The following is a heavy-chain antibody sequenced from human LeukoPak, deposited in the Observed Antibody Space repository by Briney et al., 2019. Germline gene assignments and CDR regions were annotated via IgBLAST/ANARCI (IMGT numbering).Heavy chain of an antibody. J-gene: IGHJ4*02. CDR1: GYTFTGYY. CDR3: ARVGYGSGRPYYFDY. Sequence: ASVKVSCKASGYTFTGYYMHWVRQAPGQGLEWMGWINPNSGGTNYAQKFQGRVTMTRDTSISTAYMELSRLRSDDTAVYYCARVGYGSGRPYYFDYWGQGTLVTVSS. D-gene: IGHD3-10*01. V-gene: IGHV1-2*02. CDR2: INPNSGGT.